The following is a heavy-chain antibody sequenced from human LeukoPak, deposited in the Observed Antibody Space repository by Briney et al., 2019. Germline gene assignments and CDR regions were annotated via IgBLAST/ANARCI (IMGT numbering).Heavy chain of an antibody. CDR3: AREGPGGFDI. CDR2: IKQDGSEK. V-gene: IGHV3-7*01. D-gene: IGHD3-10*01. J-gene: IGHJ3*02. CDR1: GFTSSSYW. Sequence: PGGSLRLSCAASGFTSSSYWMSWVRQTPGKGLEWVANIKQDGSEKSSVDSVKGRFTISRDKAKNSLYVQMNSLRVEDTAVYYCAREGPGGFDIWGQGTMVTVSS.